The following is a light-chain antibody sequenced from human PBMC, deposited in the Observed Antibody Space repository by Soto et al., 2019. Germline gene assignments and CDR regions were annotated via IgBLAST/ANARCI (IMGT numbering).Light chain of an antibody. CDR1: SSDVGTYIY. CDR2: EVS. V-gene: IGLV2-14*01. Sequence: QSALTQPASVSGSPGQSITISCTGTSSDVGTYIYVSWYQHHPGKAPKLMIYEVSNRPSGVSNRFSGSKSGNTASLTISGLQAEDEADYYCFSYTTRNTWVFGGGTKLTVL. CDR3: FSYTTRNTWV. J-gene: IGLJ3*02.